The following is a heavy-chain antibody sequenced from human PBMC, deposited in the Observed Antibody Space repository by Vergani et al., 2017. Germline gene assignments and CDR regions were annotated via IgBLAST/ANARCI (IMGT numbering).Heavy chain of an antibody. CDR3: ARPGGDTAMVNGMDV. J-gene: IGHJ6*02. D-gene: IGHD5-18*01. CDR2: IKQDGSEK. CDR1: GFTFSSYW. V-gene: IGHV3-7*01. Sequence: EVQLVESGGGLVQPGGSLRLSCAASGFTFSSYWMSWVRQAPGKGLEWVANIKQDGSEKYYVDSVKGRFTISRDNAKNSLYLQMNSLRAEDTAVYYCARPGGDTAMVNGMDVWGQGTTVTVSS.